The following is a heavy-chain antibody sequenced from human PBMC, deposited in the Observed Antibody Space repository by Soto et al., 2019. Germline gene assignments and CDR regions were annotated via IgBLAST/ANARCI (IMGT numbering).Heavy chain of an antibody. CDR2: ISGSGGST. J-gene: IGHJ5*02. V-gene: IGHV3-23*01. Sequence: PGGSLGLSCAASGFTFGSYSMNWVRQAPGKGLEWVSAISGSGGSTYYADSVKGRFTISRDNSKNTLYLQMNSLRAENTAVYYCAKDHGARYSSVLYLRPPANSIDPWCQGTLGTVSS. CDR1: GFTFGSYS. D-gene: IGHD6-19*01. CDR3: AKDHGARYSSVLYLRPPANSIDP.